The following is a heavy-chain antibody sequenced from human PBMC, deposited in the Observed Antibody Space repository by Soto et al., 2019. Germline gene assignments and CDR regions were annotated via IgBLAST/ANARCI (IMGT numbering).Heavy chain of an antibody. CDR3: AKYSSGWLYYYGMDV. CDR2: IYYSGST. D-gene: IGHD6-19*01. J-gene: IGHJ6*02. Sequence: PSETLSLTCTVSGGSISSSSYYWGWIRQPPGKGLEWIGSIYYSGSTYYNPSLKSRVTISVDTSKNQFSLKLSSVTAADTAVYYCAKYSSGWLYYYGMDVWGQGTTVTVSS. CDR1: GGSISSSSYY. V-gene: IGHV4-39*01.